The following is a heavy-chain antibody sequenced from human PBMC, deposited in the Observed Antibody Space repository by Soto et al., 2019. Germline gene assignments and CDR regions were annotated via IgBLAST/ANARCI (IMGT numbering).Heavy chain of an antibody. CDR3: ARSQGSSTSLEIYYYYYYGMDV. Sequence: QVQLVQSGAEMKNPGSSVKVSCKASGGTFSSYAISWVRQAPGQGLEWMGGIIPISETTNYAQKFQGRVTITADESKSTAYMELSSLRSEDTAVYYCARSQGSSTSLEIYYYYYYGMDVWGQGTTVTVSS. V-gene: IGHV1-69*01. J-gene: IGHJ6*02. CDR1: GGTFSSYA. CDR2: IIPISETT. D-gene: IGHD2-2*01.